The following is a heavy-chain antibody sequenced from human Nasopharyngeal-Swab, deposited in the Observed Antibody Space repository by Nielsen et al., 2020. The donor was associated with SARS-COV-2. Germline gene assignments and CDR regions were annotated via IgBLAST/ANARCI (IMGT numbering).Heavy chain of an antibody. J-gene: IGHJ1*01. V-gene: IGHV3-21*01. CDR3: ARDQAAAGKDFQH. Sequence: GGSLRLSCAASEFTFSNYRMNWVRQAPGKGLEWVSSISSSSSYIYYADSVKGRFTISRDNAKNSLYLQMNSLRAEDTAVYYCARDQAAAGKDFQHWGQGTLVTVSS. CDR1: EFTFSNYR. D-gene: IGHD6-13*01. CDR2: ISSSSSYI.